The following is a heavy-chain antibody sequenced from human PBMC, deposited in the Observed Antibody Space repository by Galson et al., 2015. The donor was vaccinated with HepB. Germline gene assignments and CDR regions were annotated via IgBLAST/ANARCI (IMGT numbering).Heavy chain of an antibody. CDR1: GGSFSGYY. J-gene: IGHJ6*02. Sequence: ETLSLTCAVYGGSFSGYYWSWIRQPPGKGLEWIGEINHSGSTNYNPSLKSRVTISVDTSKNQFSLKLSSVTAADTAVYYCTEGYYYYGMDVWGQGTTVTVSS. CDR2: INHSGST. CDR3: TEGYYYYGMDV. V-gene: IGHV4-34*01.